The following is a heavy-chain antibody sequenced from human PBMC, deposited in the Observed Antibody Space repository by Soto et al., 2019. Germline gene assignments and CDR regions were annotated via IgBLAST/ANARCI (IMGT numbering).Heavy chain of an antibody. V-gene: IGHV3-30*18. CDR3: AKARAYYYDSSALGDY. J-gene: IGHJ4*02. CDR2: ISYDGSNK. D-gene: IGHD3-22*01. Sequence: VAVISYDGSNKYYADSVKGRFTISRDNSKNTLYLQMNSLRAEDTAVYYCAKARAYYYDSSALGDYWGQGTLVTVSS.